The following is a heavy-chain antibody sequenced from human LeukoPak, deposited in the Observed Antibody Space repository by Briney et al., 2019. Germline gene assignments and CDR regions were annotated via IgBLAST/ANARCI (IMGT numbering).Heavy chain of an antibody. D-gene: IGHD3/OR15-3a*01. CDR1: GGSISTYY. CDR2: VSTSGNT. Sequence: SETLSLTCTVSGGSISTYYWSWIRQTAGKGLEWIGRVSTSGNTFYNPSLESRVTMSADTSGIHFSLNLTSVTAADTAVYYCARETAWPENTPMILFSYFDYWGRGILVTVSS. V-gene: IGHV4-4*07. CDR3: ARETAWPENTPMILFSYFDY. J-gene: IGHJ4*02.